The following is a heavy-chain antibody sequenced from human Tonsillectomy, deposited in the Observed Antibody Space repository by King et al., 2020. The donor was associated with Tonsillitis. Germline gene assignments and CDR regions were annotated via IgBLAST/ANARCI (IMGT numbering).Heavy chain of an antibody. J-gene: IGHJ4*02. Sequence: VQLVQSGAEVKKPGASVKLSCKVSGYTFTELSIQWVRQAPGKGLEWMGGFDPEDGVAVYSQKFQGRVTMTEDTSTYTVYMELRTLRSDDTAVYYCARSGSFDYWGQGTLVTVSS. CDR1: GYTFTELS. D-gene: IGHD3-3*01. CDR3: ARSGSFDY. V-gene: IGHV1-24*01. CDR2: FDPEDGVA.